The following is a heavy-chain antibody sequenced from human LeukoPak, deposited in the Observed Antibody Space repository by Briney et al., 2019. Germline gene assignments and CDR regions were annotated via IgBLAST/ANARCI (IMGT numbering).Heavy chain of an antibody. V-gene: IGHV3-48*01. CDR2: ISSSSSTI. CDR1: GFTFSIYC. Sequence: GGSLRLSCAAAGFTFSIYCMNWVRQAPGKGLEWVSYISSSSSTIYYADSVKGRFTISRDNAKNSLYLQMNSLRAEDTAVYYCARDRGYGFDYWGQGTLVTVSS. J-gene: IGHJ4*02. CDR3: ARDRGYGFDY. D-gene: IGHD5-12*01.